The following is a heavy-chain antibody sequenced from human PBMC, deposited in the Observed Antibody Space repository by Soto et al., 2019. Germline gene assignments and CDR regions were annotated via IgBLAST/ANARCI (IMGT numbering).Heavy chain of an antibody. CDR3: ARGPGSPRYYNGMDV. Sequence: LRLSCAASGFTLSSHDMYWVRQATGKSLEWVSAIGIGGDTYYPASVKGRFTISRQNAKNSLHLQMNNLRAGDTAVYYCARGPGSPRYYNGMDVWGQGTTVTVSS. V-gene: IGHV3-13*01. J-gene: IGHJ6*01. CDR1: GFTLSSHD. CDR2: IGIGGDT. D-gene: IGHD3-10*01.